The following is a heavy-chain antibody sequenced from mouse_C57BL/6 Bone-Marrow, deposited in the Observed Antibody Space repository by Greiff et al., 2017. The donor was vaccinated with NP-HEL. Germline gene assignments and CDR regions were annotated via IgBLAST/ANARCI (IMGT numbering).Heavy chain of an antibody. V-gene: IGHV14-4*01. CDR2: IDPENGDT. D-gene: IGHD2-4*01. CDR3: TTEIYYDYDWYFDV. J-gene: IGHJ1*03. CDR1: GFNIKDDY. Sequence: VQLQQSGAELVRPGASVKLSCTASGFNIKDDYMPWVKQRPEQGLEWIGWIDPENGDTEYASKFQGKATITADTSSNTAYLQLSSLTSEDTAVYYCTTEIYYDYDWYFDVWGTGTTVTVSA.